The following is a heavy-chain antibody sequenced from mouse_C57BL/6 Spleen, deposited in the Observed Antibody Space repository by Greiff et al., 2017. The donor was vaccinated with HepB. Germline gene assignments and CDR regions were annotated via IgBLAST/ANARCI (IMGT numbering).Heavy chain of an antibody. CDR2: IEPETGGT. D-gene: IGHD1-1*01. CDR3: TRDGSRPYYAMDY. CDR1: GYTFTDYE. J-gene: IGHJ4*01. V-gene: IGHV1-15*01. Sequence: QVQLQPSGAELVRPGASVTLSCKASGYTFTDYEMHWVKQTPVHGLEWIGAIEPETGGTAYNQKFKGKAILTADKSSSTAYMELRSLTSEDSAVYYCTRDGSRPYYAMDYWGQGTSVTVSS.